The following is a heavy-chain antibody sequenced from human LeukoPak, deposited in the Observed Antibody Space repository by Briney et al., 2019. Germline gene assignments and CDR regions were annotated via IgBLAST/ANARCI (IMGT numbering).Heavy chain of an antibody. J-gene: IGHJ4*02. CDR1: GSTFSKAC. CDR3: TAGTWIQLWVPDY. D-gene: IGHD5-18*01. CDR2: FKSKADDGTK. Sequence: GGPLRLPGGAPGSTFSKACSSWFGRAPGKGLEWGGDFKSKADDGTKDFAAPVKGRFSSSRDDLKNTLLLQMNSLKAQDTAVYYCTAGTWIQLWVPDYWGQGTLVTVSS. V-gene: IGHV3-15*01.